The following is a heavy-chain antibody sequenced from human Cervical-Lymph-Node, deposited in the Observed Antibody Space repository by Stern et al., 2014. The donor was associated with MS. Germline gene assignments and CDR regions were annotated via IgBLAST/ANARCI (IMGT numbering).Heavy chain of an antibody. Sequence: VQLLQSGAEVKKPGVSLKISCKGFGYNFYTYWIGWVRQMPGKGLEWMGTIYPDDSETRYSPSFQGQVTISADTSISTAYLQWNSLKASDTAMYYCARHTAGDWYFDLWGRGTLVTVSS. CDR1: GYNFYTYW. CDR3: ARHTAGDWYFDL. D-gene: IGHD5-18*01. V-gene: IGHV5-51*01. CDR2: IYPDDSET. J-gene: IGHJ2*01.